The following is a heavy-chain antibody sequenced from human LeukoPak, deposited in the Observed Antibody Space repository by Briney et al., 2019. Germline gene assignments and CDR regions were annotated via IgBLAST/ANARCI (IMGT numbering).Heavy chain of an antibody. CDR1: GFTFSTYW. V-gene: IGHV3-7*01. J-gene: IGHJ4*02. CDR3: ARDVGGSLDY. D-gene: IGHD1-26*01. CDR2: IKGDESAR. Sequence: GGSLRLSCAPSGFTFSTYWMAWVRQAPGKGLEWVANIKGDESARHHADSVKGRFTISRDNAKKSVYLQMSSLRGEDTAVYYCARDVGGSLDYWGQGTLVTVSS.